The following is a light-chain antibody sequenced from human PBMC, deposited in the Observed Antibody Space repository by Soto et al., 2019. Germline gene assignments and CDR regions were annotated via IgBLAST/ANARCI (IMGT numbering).Light chain of an antibody. V-gene: IGKV3-20*01. Sequence: ENVLTQSPGTLSLSPGERATLSCRASQSVSTRYLAWYQQKPGQAPRLLIYDASIRATGIPDRFSGSGSGTDFTLSISRLEPEDFAVYYCQQYGSSPPITFGQGTRLDIK. J-gene: IGKJ5*01. CDR1: QSVSTRY. CDR2: DAS. CDR3: QQYGSSPPIT.